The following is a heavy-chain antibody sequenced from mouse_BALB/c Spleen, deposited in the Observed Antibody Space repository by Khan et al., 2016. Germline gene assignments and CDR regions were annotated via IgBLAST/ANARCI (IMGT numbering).Heavy chain of an antibody. D-gene: IGHD1-1*02. V-gene: IGHV1-80*01. CDR1: GFAFSIYW. J-gene: IGHJ2*01. CDR3: ARGGGRGFDC. CDR2: IFPGDGDT. Sequence: QVQLQQSGADLVRPRSSVKISCKASGFAFSIYWMNWVKQRPGQGLEWIGQIFPGDGDTDYNGKFKGKATLTADESSSTAYMQLSNLTSEDSAVCFCARGGGRGFDCWGQDTTLTVSS.